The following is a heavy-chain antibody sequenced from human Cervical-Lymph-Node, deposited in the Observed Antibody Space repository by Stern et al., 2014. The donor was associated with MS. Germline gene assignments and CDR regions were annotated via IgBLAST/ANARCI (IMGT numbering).Heavy chain of an antibody. Sequence: QVQLVESGPGLVKPSQTLSLTCTVSGGSISSGDYYWSWIRQPPGKGLEWIGYIYYSGSTYYNPSLKIRVTIAVDTSKNQFSLKLSSVTAADTAVYYCASANCSSTSCPNWFDPWGQGTLVTVSS. CDR2: IYYSGST. CDR3: ASANCSSTSCPNWFDP. CDR1: GGSISSGDYY. V-gene: IGHV4-30-4*01. D-gene: IGHD2-2*01. J-gene: IGHJ5*02.